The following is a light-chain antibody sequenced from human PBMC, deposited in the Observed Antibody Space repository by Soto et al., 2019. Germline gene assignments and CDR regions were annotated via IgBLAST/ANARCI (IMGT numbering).Light chain of an antibody. V-gene: IGLV6-57*04. CDR2: EDN. CDR3: QSYDISNQYVV. J-gene: IGLJ2*01. CDR1: SGSIASNY. Sequence: NFMLTQPHSVSESPGKTVTISCTRSSGSIASNYVQWYQQRPGSAPTTVIYEDNQRPSGVPDRFSGSIDSSSNSASLTISGLKTEDEADYYCQSYDISNQYVVFGGGTKLTVL.